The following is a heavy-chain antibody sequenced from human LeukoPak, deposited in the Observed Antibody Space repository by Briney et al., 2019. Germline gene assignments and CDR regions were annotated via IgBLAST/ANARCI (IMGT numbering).Heavy chain of an antibody. V-gene: IGHV3-30*18. J-gene: IGHJ6*02. CDR3: AKEGYSGYDSNYYYGMDV. Sequence: PGGSLRLSCAASGFTFSTYGVHWVRQAPGKGLEWVAVISYDGSNKYYADSVKGRFTISRDNSKNTLYLQMTSLRAEDTAMYYCAKEGYSGYDSNYYYGMDVWGQGTTVTVSS. CDR1: GFTFSTYG. D-gene: IGHD5-12*01. CDR2: ISYDGSNK.